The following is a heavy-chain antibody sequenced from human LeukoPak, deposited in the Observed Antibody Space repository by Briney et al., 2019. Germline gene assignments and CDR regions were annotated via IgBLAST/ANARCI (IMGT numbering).Heavy chain of an antibody. CDR2: IKQDGSEK. J-gene: IGHJ4*02. Sequence: GGSLRLSCAASGFTFSSYWMSWVRQAPGKGLEWVANIKQDGSEKYYVDSVKGRFTISRDNAKNSPYLQMNSLRAEDTAVYYCARVRGSSSWYGMNFDYWGQGTLVTVSS. CDR3: ARVRGSSSWYGMNFDY. D-gene: IGHD6-13*01. V-gene: IGHV3-7*01. CDR1: GFTFSSYW.